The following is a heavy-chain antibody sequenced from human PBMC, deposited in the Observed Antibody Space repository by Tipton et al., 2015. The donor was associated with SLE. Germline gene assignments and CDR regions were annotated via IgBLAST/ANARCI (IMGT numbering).Heavy chain of an antibody. Sequence: TLSLTCTVSGGSISSSSYYWGWIRQPPGKGLEWIGSIYYSGSTYYNPSLKSRVTISVDTSKNQFSLKLSSVTAADTAVYYCARFQYYDLLYYFDYWGQGTLVTVSS. V-gene: IGHV4-39*07. D-gene: IGHD3-3*01. CDR2: IYYSGST. CDR1: GGSISSSSYY. J-gene: IGHJ4*02. CDR3: ARFQYYDLLYYFDY.